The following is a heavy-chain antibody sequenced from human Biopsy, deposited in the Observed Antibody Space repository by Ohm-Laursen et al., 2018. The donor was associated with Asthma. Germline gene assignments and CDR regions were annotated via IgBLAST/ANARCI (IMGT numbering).Heavy chain of an antibody. Sequence: SLRLSCSAPGFTFDDCAMHWVRQAPGKGLEWVSGISWNSGSIGYADSVKGRFTISRDNAKNSLYLQMNSLRAEDTALYYCAKGEWELLEANFDYWGQGTLVTVSS. CDR3: AKGEWELLEANFDY. CDR1: GFTFDDCA. J-gene: IGHJ4*02. CDR2: ISWNSGSI. D-gene: IGHD1-26*01. V-gene: IGHV3-9*01.